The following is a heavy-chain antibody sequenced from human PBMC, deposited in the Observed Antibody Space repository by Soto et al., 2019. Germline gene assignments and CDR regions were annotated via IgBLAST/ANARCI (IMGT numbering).Heavy chain of an antibody. D-gene: IGHD6-13*01. J-gene: IGHJ6*02. CDR3: ARARYSSRPANHYYYGMDV. CDR2: IFPIFGPA. Sequence: VPSLMVSWKAYRGTFSLYTTGWVRQAPGQGLEWMGAIFPIFGPANYEQKFQGRVTITADKSKSKAYMEQSSLRSEDTAVYYCARARYSSRPANHYYYGMDVWGQGTKVTVSS. V-gene: IGHV1-69*06. CDR1: RGTFSLYT.